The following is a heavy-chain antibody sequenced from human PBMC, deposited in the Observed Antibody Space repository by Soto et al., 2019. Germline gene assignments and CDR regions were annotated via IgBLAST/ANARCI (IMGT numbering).Heavy chain of an antibody. Sequence: GESLKISCRGSGYDFNTNWLGLVRQLPGRGLERVGIMYPGDSDTRYNPSLQGHVTLSVDVTVSTAFLQWRSLETSDTGMFFCARLPRDCNKTSCYYADHWGQGTQVTVSS. J-gene: IGHJ4*02. V-gene: IGHV5-51*01. D-gene: IGHD3-3*01. CDR2: MYPGDSDT. CDR1: GYDFNTNW. CDR3: ARLPRDCNKTSCYYADH.